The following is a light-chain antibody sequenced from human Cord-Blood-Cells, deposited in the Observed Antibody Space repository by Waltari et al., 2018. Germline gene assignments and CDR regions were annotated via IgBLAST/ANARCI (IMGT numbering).Light chain of an antibody. Sequence: DIVMTQSPDSLVVSLGERAPINCKSSQSVLYSANNKNYLAWYQQKPGQPPKLRIYWTSTRESGVPGRFRCGASLTDFTLTISSLQAEDEAVYYYQKYYNTPRFTFGPGTKVDI. J-gene: IGKJ3*01. CDR2: WTS. V-gene: IGKV4-1*01. CDR3: QKYYNTPRFT. CDR1: QSVLYSANNKNY.